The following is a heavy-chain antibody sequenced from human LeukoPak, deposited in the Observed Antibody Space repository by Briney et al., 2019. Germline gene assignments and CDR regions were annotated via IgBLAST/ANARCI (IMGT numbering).Heavy chain of an antibody. J-gene: IGHJ4*02. V-gene: IGHV1-69*05. Sequence: EASVKVSCKASGGTFSSYAISWVRQAPGQGLEWMGGIIPIFGTANYAQKFQGRVTMTTDTSTSTAYMELRSLRSDDTAVYYCARDVAWFGELLVDYWGQGTLVTVSS. CDR1: GGTFSSYA. D-gene: IGHD3-10*01. CDR3: ARDVAWFGELLVDY. CDR2: IIPIFGTA.